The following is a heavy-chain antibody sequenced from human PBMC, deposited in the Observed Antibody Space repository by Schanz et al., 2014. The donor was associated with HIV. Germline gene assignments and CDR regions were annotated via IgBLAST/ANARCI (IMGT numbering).Heavy chain of an antibody. D-gene: IGHD2-21*02. CDR1: GGTFSIYA. CDR2: IIPIFGTA. CDR3: ARSRYGDHPYYFDL. V-gene: IGHV1-69*01. Sequence: QVPLVQSGAEVKKPGSSVKVSCKASGGTFSIYAISWVRQAPGQGLEWMGGIIPIFGTANYAQKFQGRVTIIADQSTTTVYMYLSSLRSDDTAVYYCARSRYGDHPYYFDLWGQGTPVAVS. J-gene: IGHJ4*02.